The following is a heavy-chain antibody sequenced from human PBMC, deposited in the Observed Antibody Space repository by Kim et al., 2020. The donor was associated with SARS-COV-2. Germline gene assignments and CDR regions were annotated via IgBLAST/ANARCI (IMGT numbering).Heavy chain of an antibody. V-gene: IGHV1-69*13. D-gene: IGHD3-3*01. CDR3: ARVSGYDFFARAPRVDYGMDV. J-gene: IGHJ6*02. Sequence: SVKVSCKASGGTFSSYAISWVRQAPGQGLEWMGGIIPIFGTANYAQKFQGRVTITADESTSTAYMELSSLRSEDTAVYYCARVSGYDFFARAPRVDYGMDVWGQGTTVTVSS. CDR2: IIPIFGTA. CDR1: GGTFSSYA.